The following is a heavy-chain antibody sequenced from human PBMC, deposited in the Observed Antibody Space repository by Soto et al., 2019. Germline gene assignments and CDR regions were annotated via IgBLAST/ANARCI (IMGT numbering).Heavy chain of an antibody. D-gene: IGHD6-13*01. CDR3: ARGGGIAAAAGNSQYFQH. V-gene: IGHV4-34*01. J-gene: IGHJ1*01. CDR1: GGSFSGYY. CDR2: INHSGST. Sequence: SETLSLTCAVYGGSFSGYYWSWIRQPPGKGLEWIGEINHSGSTNYNPSLKSRVTISVDTSKNQFSLKLSSVTAADTAVYYCARGGGIAAAAGNSQYFQHWGQGTLVTVFS.